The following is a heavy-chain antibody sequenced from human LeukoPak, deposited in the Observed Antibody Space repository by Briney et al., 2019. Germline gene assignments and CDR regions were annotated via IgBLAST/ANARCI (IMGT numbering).Heavy chain of an antibody. CDR2: IYYSGST. Sequence: PSETLSLTCTVSGGSTSSYYWSWIRQSPGKGLEWIGFIYYSGSTNYNPSLKSRATISLDTSKNQLSLRLNSVTAADTAVYYCAARRDGYNNWYFDLWGRGTLVTVSS. V-gene: IGHV4-59*01. D-gene: IGHD5-24*01. J-gene: IGHJ2*01. CDR3: AARRDGYNNWYFDL. CDR1: GGSTSSYY.